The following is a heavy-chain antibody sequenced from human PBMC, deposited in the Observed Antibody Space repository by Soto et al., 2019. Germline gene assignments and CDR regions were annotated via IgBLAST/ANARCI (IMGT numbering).Heavy chain of an antibody. V-gene: IGHV3-23*01. CDR1: GFTFSSYA. D-gene: IGHD2-2*01. Sequence: PGGSLRLSCGASGFTFSSYAMSWVRQAPGKGLEWVSVISGSGGSTYYADSVKGRFTISRDNSKNTLYLQMNSLRAEDTAVYYCAKDIVVVPAASRYYYGMDVWGQGTTVTVSS. J-gene: IGHJ6*02. CDR2: ISGSGGST. CDR3: AKDIVVVPAASRYYYGMDV.